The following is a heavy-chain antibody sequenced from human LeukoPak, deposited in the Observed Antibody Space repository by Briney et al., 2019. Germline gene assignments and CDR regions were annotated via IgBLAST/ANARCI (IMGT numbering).Heavy chain of an antibody. J-gene: IGHJ4*02. CDR1: GFTFSSYA. D-gene: IGHD3-9*01. CDR2: ISGSGGST. Sequence: GGSLRLSCAAYGFTFSSYAMSWVRQAPGKGLEWVSAISGSGGSTYYADSVKGRFTISRDNSKNTLYLQMNSLRAEDTAVYHCAKDDSGYYGYFDYWGQGTLGTVSA. V-gene: IGHV3-23*01. CDR3: AKDDSGYYGYFDY.